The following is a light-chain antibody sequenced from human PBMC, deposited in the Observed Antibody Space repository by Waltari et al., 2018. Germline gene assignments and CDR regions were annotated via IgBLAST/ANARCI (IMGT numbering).Light chain of an antibody. V-gene: IGKV3-20*01. CDR1: QSFTRY. J-gene: IGKJ1*01. Sequence: EIVLTQSPGTLSLSPGERATLSCRASQSFTRYLAWYQHKPGQAPRLLIYDASTRAAGIADRFSGSGFGTDFTLTSSRLGPEDSAVYYCQHYVRLPVTFGQGTKVEIK. CDR2: DAS. CDR3: QHYVRLPVT.